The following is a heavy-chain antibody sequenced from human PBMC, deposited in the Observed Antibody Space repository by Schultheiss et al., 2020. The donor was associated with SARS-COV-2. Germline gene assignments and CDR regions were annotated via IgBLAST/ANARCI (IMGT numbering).Heavy chain of an antibody. CDR1: GGSISSGYY. CDR3: ARAAFLLGYGMDV. V-gene: IGHV4-38-2*02. D-gene: IGHD2-15*01. CDR2: IYHSGST. J-gene: IGHJ6*02. Sequence: SQTLSLTCTVSGGSISSGYYWGWIRQPPGKGLEWIGSIYHSGSTYYNPSLKSRVTISVDTSKNQFSLKLNSVTAADTAVYYCARAAFLLGYGMDVWGQGTTVTVSS.